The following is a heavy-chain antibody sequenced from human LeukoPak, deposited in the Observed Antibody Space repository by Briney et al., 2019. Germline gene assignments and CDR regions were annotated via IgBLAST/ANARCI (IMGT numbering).Heavy chain of an antibody. CDR3: ARVTSRDIVVVPAAMGAFDI. J-gene: IGHJ3*02. CDR2: INPSGGIT. CDR1: GYTFTNYY. Sequence: ASVKVSCKASGYTFTNYYIHWVRQAPGQGLEWMGIINPSGGITTYGQKFQGRVTMTRDASTSTVYMELSSLRSEDTAVYYCARVTSRDIVVVPAAMGAFDIWGQGTMVTVSS. V-gene: IGHV1-46*01. D-gene: IGHD2-2*01.